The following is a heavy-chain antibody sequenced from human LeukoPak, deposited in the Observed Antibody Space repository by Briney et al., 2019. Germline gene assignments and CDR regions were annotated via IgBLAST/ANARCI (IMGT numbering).Heavy chain of an antibody. CDR1: GYTFTSYD. D-gene: IGHD3-10*01. CDR3: ARVKSAYGSGSYSIYDAFDI. Sequence: GASVKVSCKASGYTFTSYDINWVRQATGQGLEWMGWMNPNSGNTGYAQKFQGRVTMTRDTSISTAYMELSRLRSDDTAVYYCARVKSAYGSGSYSIYDAFDIWGQGTMVTVSS. CDR2: MNPNSGNT. J-gene: IGHJ3*02. V-gene: IGHV1-8*01.